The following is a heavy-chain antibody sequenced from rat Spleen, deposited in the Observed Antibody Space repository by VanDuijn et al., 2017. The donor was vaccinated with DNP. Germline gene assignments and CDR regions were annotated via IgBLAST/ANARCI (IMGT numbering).Heavy chain of an antibody. CDR1: GFTFNNYW. D-gene: IGHD1-3*01. CDR3: ARGGTVAFYAMDA. J-gene: IGHJ4*01. Sequence: EVQLVESGGDLVQPGRSLKLSCVASGFTFNNYWMTWIRQVPGKGLEWVASITSSGGSTYYPDSVKGRFTISRDNAKNTLYLQMNSLRSEDTATYYCARGGTVAFYAMDAWGQGTSVTVSS. CDR2: ITSSGGST. V-gene: IGHV5-31*01.